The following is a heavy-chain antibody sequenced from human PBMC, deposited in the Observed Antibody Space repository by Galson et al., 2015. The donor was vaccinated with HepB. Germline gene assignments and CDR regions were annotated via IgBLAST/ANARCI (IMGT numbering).Heavy chain of an antibody. Sequence: SVKVSCKASGDSSSTYTVNWVRQAPGQGLEWMGRIVPILNVIDYAQKFQGRVAISANRSTSTDYMELSSLRSEDAAIYYCVRGNAYYGLDVWGQGTTVSVSS. CDR2: IVPILNVI. J-gene: IGHJ6*02. CDR3: VRGNAYYGLDV. D-gene: IGHD1-1*01. CDR1: GDSSSTYT. V-gene: IGHV1-69*02.